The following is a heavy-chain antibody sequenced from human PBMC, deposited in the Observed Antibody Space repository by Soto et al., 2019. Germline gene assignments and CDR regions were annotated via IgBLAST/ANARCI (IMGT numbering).Heavy chain of an antibody. V-gene: IGHV1-18*01. Sequence: QIQLVQSGAEMKKPGASVKVSCQASGYTFRNHAIAWVRQAPGQGLEWMGWISAYNGNTNYAQKFQGRVTMTTDTSTSTAYMERRSLRSDDTAVYFCARDDLVTAFGYWGQGTLVTVSS. D-gene: IGHD2-21*02. CDR1: GYTFRNHA. J-gene: IGHJ4*02. CDR2: ISAYNGNT. CDR3: ARDDLVTAFGY.